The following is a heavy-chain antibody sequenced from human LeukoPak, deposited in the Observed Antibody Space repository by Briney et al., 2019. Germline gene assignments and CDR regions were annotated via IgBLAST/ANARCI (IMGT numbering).Heavy chain of an antibody. J-gene: IGHJ4*02. D-gene: IGHD5-12*01. CDR1: GFNFINAW. CDR3: AREGYSAYGLDN. CDR2: ISSSSTYI. V-gene: IGHV3-21*01. Sequence: KAGGSLRLSCVAPGFNFINAWMSWVRQAPGKGLEWVSSISSSSTYIYYTDSVKGRFTISRDNAKNSLDLQMDSLRVEDTAVYYCAREGYSAYGLDNWGQGTLVTVSS.